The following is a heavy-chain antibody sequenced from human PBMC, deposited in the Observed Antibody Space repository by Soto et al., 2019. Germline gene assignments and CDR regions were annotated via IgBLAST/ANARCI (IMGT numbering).Heavy chain of an antibody. CDR1: GFTFSSYS. D-gene: IGHD5-12*01. J-gene: IGHJ6*02. Sequence: GGSLRLSCAASGFTFSSYSMNWVRQAPGKGLEWVSSISSSSSYIYYADSVKGRFTISRDNAKNSLYLQMNSLRAEDTAVYYCAREKWLQYSVYYGMDVWGQGTTVTVSS. CDR2: ISSSSSYI. CDR3: AREKWLQYSVYYGMDV. V-gene: IGHV3-21*01.